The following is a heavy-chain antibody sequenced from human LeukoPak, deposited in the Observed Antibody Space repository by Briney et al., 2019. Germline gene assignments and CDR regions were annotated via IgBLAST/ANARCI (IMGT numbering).Heavy chain of an antibody. J-gene: IGHJ5*02. D-gene: IGHD6-13*01. CDR2: IYYSGST. CDR3: ATSNGSSSWYRLSEGWFDP. CDR1: GGSVSSGSYY. Sequence: SETLSLTCTVSGGSVSSGSYYWSWIRQPPGKGLEWIGYIYYSGSTNYNPSLKSRVTISVDTSKNQFSLKLSSVTAADTAVYYCATSNGSSSWYRLSEGWFDPWGQGTLVTVSS. V-gene: IGHV4-61*01.